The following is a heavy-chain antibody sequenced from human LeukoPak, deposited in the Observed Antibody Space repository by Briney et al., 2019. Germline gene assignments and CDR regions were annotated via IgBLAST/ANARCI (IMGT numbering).Heavy chain of an antibody. V-gene: IGHV1-69*13. J-gene: IGHJ5*02. CDR3: ARVGYGLMVYAIRAFDP. D-gene: IGHD2-8*01. CDR2: IIPIFGTA. Sequence: SVKVSCKASGGTFSSYAIGWVRQAPGQGLEWMGGIIPIFGTANYAQKFQGRVTITADESTSTAYMELSSLRSEDTAVYYCARVGYGLMVYAIRAFDPWGQGTLVTVSS. CDR1: GGTFSSYA.